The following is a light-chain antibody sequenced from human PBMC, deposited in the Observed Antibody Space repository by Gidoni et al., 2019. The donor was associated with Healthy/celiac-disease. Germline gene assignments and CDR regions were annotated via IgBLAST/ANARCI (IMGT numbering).Light chain of an antibody. V-gene: IGKV3-20*01. J-gene: IGKJ4*01. CDR1: QSVSSSY. Sequence: EIVLTQSPGTLSLSPGERATLSCRASQSVSSSYLAWYQQKPGQAPRLLLYGASSRATGIPDRFRGSGSGTDFTLTISRLEPEDFAVYYCQQYGSSRLTFGGGTKVEIK. CDR3: QQYGSSRLT. CDR2: GAS.